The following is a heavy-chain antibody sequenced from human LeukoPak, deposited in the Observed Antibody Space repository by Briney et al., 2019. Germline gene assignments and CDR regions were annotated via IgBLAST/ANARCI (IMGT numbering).Heavy chain of an antibody. CDR2: IYYSGST. CDR1: GGSISSSSYY. V-gene: IGHV4-39*01. CDR3: ARNYGSGSYYKN. D-gene: IGHD3-10*01. J-gene: IGHJ4*02. Sequence: TPSETLSLTCTVSGGSISSSSYYWGWIRQPPGKGLEWIGSIYYSGSTYYNPSLKSRVSISVHTSKNQFSLKLRSVTAADTAVYYCARNYGSGSYYKNWGQGTLVTVSS.